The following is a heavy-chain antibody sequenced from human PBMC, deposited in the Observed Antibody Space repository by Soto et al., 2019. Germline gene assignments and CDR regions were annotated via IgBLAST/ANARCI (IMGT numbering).Heavy chain of an antibody. V-gene: IGHV1-8*01. Sequence: QVQLVQSGAEVKKPGASVKVSCKASGYTFTSYDINWVRQATGHGLEWMGWMNPNSGNTGYAQKFQCRVTMTSNTSISTAYMELSSLRSEDTAMYYCARGLYYDSSGSPANWFDPWGQGTLVTVSS. D-gene: IGHD3-22*01. J-gene: IGHJ5*02. CDR2: MNPNSGNT. CDR1: GYTFTSYD. CDR3: ARGLYYDSSGSPANWFDP.